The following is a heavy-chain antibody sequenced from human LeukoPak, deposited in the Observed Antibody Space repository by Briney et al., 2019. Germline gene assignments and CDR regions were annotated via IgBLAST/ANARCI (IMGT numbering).Heavy chain of an antibody. D-gene: IGHD3-9*01. CDR3: ARQVAEDDILTGFSS. J-gene: IGHJ5*02. Sequence: GESLKISCKGSGYSFISYWIGWVRQMPGKGLEWMGIIHPADSDTRYSPSFQGQVTISVDKSISTAYLQWSSLKASDTAMYYCARQVAEDDILTGFSSWGQGTLVTVSS. CDR2: IHPADSDT. V-gene: IGHV5-51*01. CDR1: GYSFISYW.